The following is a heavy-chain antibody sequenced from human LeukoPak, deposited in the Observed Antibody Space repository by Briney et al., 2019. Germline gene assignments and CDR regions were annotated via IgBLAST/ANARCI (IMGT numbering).Heavy chain of an antibody. CDR1: GLTFSNYG. J-gene: IGHJ4*02. V-gene: IGHV3-23*01. CDR3: AKDHRVRDSSGYYKYFFDY. Sequence: GGSLRLSCAASGLTFSNYGMSWVRQAPGKGLEWVSAISGSGGSTYYADSVKGRFTISRDNSKNTLYLQMNSLRAEDTAVYYCAKDHRVRDSSGYYKYFFDYWGQGTLVTVSS. D-gene: IGHD3-22*01. CDR2: ISGSGGST.